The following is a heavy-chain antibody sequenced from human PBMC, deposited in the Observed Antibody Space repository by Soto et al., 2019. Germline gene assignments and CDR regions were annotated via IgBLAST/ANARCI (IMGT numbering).Heavy chain of an antibody. D-gene: IGHD3-9*01. CDR2: IYVADSDT. CDR3: ARTDKPIFHFVY. CDR1: GYTFSNFW. Sequence: GESLKISCEGSGYTFSNFWIGWVRQRPGKGLESMGIIYVADSDTRYSPSFQGHVTISVDKSISTASLQWSSLKASDTAIYYCARTDKPIFHFVYWGQGALVTVSS. V-gene: IGHV5-51*01. J-gene: IGHJ4*02.